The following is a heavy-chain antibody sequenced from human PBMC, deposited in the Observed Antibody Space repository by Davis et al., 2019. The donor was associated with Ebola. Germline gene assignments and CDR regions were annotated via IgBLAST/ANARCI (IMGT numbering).Heavy chain of an antibody. Sequence: PGGSLRLSCTASGFTFSNYAMHWVRQAPGKGLEWVALVWYDGTNKYYVDSVKGRFTISRDNSENTLYLQMNSLRAEDTAVYYCARVGSEWLVDEHGAFDLWGQGTMVTVSS. D-gene: IGHD6-19*01. CDR2: VWYDGTNK. CDR1: GFTFSNYA. CDR3: ARVGSEWLVDEHGAFDL. V-gene: IGHV3-33*01. J-gene: IGHJ3*01.